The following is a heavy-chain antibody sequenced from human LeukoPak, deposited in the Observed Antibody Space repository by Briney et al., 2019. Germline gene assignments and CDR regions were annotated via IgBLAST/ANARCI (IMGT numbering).Heavy chain of an antibody. CDR1: GFTFSSYW. D-gene: IGHD6-6*01. Sequence: GGSLRLFCAASGFTFSSYWMSWVRQAPGKRLEWVANINQDGGEKYYVDSVKGRFIISRDNAKNSLFPQMNILTAEDTAIYYCVREGAYSTSSPAGYWGQGTLVSVSS. CDR3: VREGAYSTSSPAGY. V-gene: IGHV3-7*01. CDR2: INQDGGEK. J-gene: IGHJ4*02.